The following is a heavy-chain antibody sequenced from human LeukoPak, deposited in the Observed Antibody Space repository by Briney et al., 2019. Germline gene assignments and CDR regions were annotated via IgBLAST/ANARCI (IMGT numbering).Heavy chain of an antibody. CDR2: IYSGGNT. Sequence: GGSLRLSCAASGFTVSSHYMNWVRQAPGKGLEWVSVIYSGGNTYYADSVEGRFTISRDNSKNTLYLQMNSLRAEDTAVYYCARDPVGAIGYGMDVWGQGTTVTVSS. CDR3: ARDPVGAIGYGMDV. D-gene: IGHD1-26*01. V-gene: IGHV3-66*01. J-gene: IGHJ6*02. CDR1: GFTVSSHY.